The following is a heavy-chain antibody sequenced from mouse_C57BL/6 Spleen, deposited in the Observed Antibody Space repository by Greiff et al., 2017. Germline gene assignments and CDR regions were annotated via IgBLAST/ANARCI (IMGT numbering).Heavy chain of an antibody. CDR2: IDPSDSYT. Sequence: QVQLQQPGAELVRPGTSVKLSCKASGYTFTSYWMHWVKQRPGQGLEWIGAIDPSDSYTNYNQKFKGKATLTVDTSSSTAYMQLSSLTSDDSAVYYGARSYNNYGKYAIDDWGQGTSVTVSS. J-gene: IGHJ4*01. CDR1: GYTFTSYW. D-gene: IGHD2-5*01. CDR3: ARSYNNYGKYAIDD. V-gene: IGHV1-59*01.